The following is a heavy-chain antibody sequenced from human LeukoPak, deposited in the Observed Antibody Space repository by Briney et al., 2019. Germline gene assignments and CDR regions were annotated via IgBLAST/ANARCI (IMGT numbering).Heavy chain of an antibody. J-gene: IGHJ3*02. CDR3: LTIVETDLDAFDI. CDR2: INPDDGST. Sequence: QSGGSLRLSCAASGFTFRKYWLHWVRHAPGKGLVWVSRINPDDGSTSYADSVKGRFTISRDNAKSTLYLQMNSLRAEDTAVYYCLTIVETDLDAFDIWGQGTKVTVSS. D-gene: IGHD2-21*01. V-gene: IGHV3-74*01. CDR1: GFTFRKYW.